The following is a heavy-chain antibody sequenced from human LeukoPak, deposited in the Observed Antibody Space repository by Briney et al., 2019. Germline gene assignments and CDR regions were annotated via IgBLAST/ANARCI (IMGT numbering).Heavy chain of an antibody. Sequence: SGGSLRLSCAASGFTFSSNWMTWVRQAPGKGLEWVAVMSYDETKKYYADSVKGRFTVSRDNSKNTLYLEMDRLTDDDTAVYYCARDEEAGGLDVWGQGTTVTVSS. CDR3: ARDEEAGGLDV. V-gene: IGHV3-30-3*01. D-gene: IGHD3-10*01. CDR2: MSYDETKK. J-gene: IGHJ6*02. CDR1: GFTFSSNW.